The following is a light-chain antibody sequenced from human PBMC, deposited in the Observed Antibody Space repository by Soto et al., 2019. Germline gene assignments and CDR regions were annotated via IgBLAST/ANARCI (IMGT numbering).Light chain of an antibody. CDR1: SSDVGNYNY. CDR2: DVS. Sequence: QSVLTQPASVSGSPAQSITISCTGASSDVGNYNYVSWYQQHPGKAPKLIIYDVSNRPSGVSNRFSGSKSGNTASLTISGLQAEDEADYYCSSYTSSTTLYVFGTGTKVTVL. CDR3: SSYTSSTTLYV. J-gene: IGLJ1*01. V-gene: IGLV2-14*03.